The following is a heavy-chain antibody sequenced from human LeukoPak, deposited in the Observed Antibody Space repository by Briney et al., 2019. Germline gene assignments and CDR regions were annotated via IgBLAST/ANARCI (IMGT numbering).Heavy chain of an antibody. V-gene: IGHV4-39*01. CDR2: IYYSGST. J-gene: IGHJ4*02. CDR3: ARHAPRYIVGAFKD. CDR1: GGSISSSSYY. D-gene: IGHD1-26*01. Sequence: SETLSLTCTVSGGSISSSSYYWGWIRQPPGKGLEWIGSIYYSGSTYYNPSLKSRVTISVDTSKNQFSLKLSSVTAADTAVYYSARHAPRYIVGAFKDWGQGTLVTVSS.